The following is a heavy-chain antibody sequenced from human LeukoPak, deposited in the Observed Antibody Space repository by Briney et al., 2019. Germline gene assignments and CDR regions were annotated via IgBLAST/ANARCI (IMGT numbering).Heavy chain of an antibody. J-gene: IGHJ4*02. V-gene: IGHV3-21*01. CDR3: ARDRYDSSGYYGISDY. D-gene: IGHD3-22*01. Sequence: PGGSLRLSCAASGFTFSSYSMKWVRQAPGKGLEWVSSITRSSIYIYYADSVKGRFTISRDNAKNSLFLQMNSLRAEDTAVYYCARDRYDSSGYYGISDYWGQGTLVTVSS. CDR2: ITRSSIYI. CDR1: GFTFSSYS.